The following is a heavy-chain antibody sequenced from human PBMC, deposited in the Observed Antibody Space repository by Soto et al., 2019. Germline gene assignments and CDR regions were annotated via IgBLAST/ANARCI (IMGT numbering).Heavy chain of an antibody. V-gene: IGHV1-69*13. J-gene: IGHJ6*02. CDR1: GGTFSSYA. Sequence: SSVKVSCKASGGTFSSYATSWVRQAPGQGLEWMGGIIPIFGTANYAQKFQGRVTITADESTSTAYMELSSLRSEDTAVYYCARVVCGGDCYSGGYYYYGMDVWG. D-gene: IGHD2-21*02. CDR2: IIPIFGTA. CDR3: ARVVCGGDCYSGGYYYYGMDV.